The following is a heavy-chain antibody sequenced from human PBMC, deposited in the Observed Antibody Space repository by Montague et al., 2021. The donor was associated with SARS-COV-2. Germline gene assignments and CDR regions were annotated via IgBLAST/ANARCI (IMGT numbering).Heavy chain of an antibody. D-gene: IGHD1-26*01. V-gene: IGHV4-38-2*02. CDR3: ARGVVGPTVLFLEY. J-gene: IGHJ4*02. Sequence: SETLSLTCTVSNYSASSGYYWGWIRQFPGKGLEWIGFKFHSGSTYYNPSLRSRVITSVDTSKNQVSLKLRSVSAADTAVYYCARGVVGPTVLFLEYWGQGILVAVSS. CDR1: NYSASSGYY. CDR2: KFHSGST.